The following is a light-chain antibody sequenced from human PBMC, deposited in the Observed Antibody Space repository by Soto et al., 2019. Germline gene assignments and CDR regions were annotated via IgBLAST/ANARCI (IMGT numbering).Light chain of an antibody. V-gene: IGLV1-40*01. Sequence: QSVLTQPPSVSGAPGQRVTISCTGSSSNIGAGYDVHWYHQLPGTAPKLLIYGNSNRPSGVPDRFSGSKSGTSAALAITGLHAEDEADYYYQSYDSSLSGWVFGGGTKLTVL. CDR1: SSNIGAGYD. J-gene: IGLJ3*02. CDR2: GNS. CDR3: QSYDSSLSGWV.